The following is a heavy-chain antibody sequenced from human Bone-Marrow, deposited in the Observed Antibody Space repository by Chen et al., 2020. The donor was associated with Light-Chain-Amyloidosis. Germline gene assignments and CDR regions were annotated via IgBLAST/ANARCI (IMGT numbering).Heavy chain of an antibody. J-gene: IGHJ4*02. CDR2: IYPGDSDT. Sequence: EVQLVQSGAEVKKPGESVKISCKGSGYSFTNYWIGWVSQMPGKGLEWMGIIYPGDSDTRYSPSFQGQVTISADKSINTAYLQWSSLKASDTAMYYCARRSGYYDSSGYPGPVDYWGQGTLVTVSS. CDR3: ARRSGYYDSSGYPGPVDY. D-gene: IGHD3-22*01. CDR1: GYSFTNYW. V-gene: IGHV5-51*01.